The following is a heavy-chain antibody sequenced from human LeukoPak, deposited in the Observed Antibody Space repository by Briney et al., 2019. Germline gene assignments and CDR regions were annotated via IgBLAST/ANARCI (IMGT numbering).Heavy chain of an antibody. J-gene: IGHJ4*02. CDR1: GYTFTSYY. CDR2: INPSGGST. D-gene: IGHD3-22*01. V-gene: IGHV1-46*01. Sequence: GASVKVSCKASGYTFTSYYMHWVRQAPGQGLEWMGIINPSGGSTSYAQKFQGRVTMTRDTSISTAYMELSRLRSDDTAVYYCAREHYYDSSGYYYRSFFDYWGQGTLVTVSS. CDR3: AREHYYDSSGYYYRSFFDY.